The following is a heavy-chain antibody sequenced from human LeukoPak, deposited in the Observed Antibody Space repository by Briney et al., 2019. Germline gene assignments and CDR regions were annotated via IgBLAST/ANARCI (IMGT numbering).Heavy chain of an antibody. J-gene: IGHJ5*02. CDR3: ARRDGLPAAPINWFDP. CDR1: GGSISSYY. CDR2: IYYSGST. D-gene: IGHD2-2*01. V-gene: IGHV4-59*01. Sequence: PSETLSLTCTVSGGSISSYYWSWIRQPPGKGLEWIGYIYYSGSTNYNPSLKSRVTISVDTSKNQFSLKLSSVTAADTAVYYCARRDGLPAAPINWFDPWGQGTLVTVSS.